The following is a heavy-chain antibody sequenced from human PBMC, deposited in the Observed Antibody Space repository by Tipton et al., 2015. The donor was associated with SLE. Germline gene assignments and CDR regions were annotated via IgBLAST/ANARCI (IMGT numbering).Heavy chain of an antibody. CDR3: ARDLGVGGDCLFDY. D-gene: IGHD2-21*02. CDR2: IYYSGST. CDR1: GGSFSGYY. J-gene: IGHJ4*02. Sequence: TLSLTCAVYGGSFSGYYWSWIRQPPGKGLEWIGSIYYSGSTYYNPSLKSRVTILVDTSKNQFSLKLSSVTAADTAVYYCARDLGVGGDCLFDYWGQGTLVTVSS. V-gene: IGHV4-34*01.